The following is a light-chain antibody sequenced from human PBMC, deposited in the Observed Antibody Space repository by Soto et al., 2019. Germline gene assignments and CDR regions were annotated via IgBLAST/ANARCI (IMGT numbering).Light chain of an antibody. V-gene: IGKV3-15*01. Sequence: EIVMTQSPATLSVSPGERVTLSCRASQSVSSNLACYQQKPGQAPRLLIYGASTRATGIPARLSGSGSGTEFTLTISSLQSEDFAVYYCQQHDKWPFTFGQGTTLAI. J-gene: IGKJ2*01. CDR3: QQHDKWPFT. CDR2: GAS. CDR1: QSVSSN.